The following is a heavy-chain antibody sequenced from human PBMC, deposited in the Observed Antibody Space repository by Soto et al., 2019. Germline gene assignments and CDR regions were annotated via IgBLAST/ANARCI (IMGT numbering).Heavy chain of an antibody. D-gene: IGHD3-16*01. CDR3: ARVPSPFDFYYAMDV. Sequence: SETLSLPCSVSVDSIVSSNTDWSWIRQGPGKGLEWSGYIFSSGTTYYNPSLKSRLTMSLDTSQNQFSLKLNSVTAADTAVYFCARVPSPFDFYYAMDVWGQGTTVTVSS. J-gene: IGHJ6*02. CDR2: IFSSGTT. V-gene: IGHV4-30-4*02. CDR1: VDSIVSSNTD.